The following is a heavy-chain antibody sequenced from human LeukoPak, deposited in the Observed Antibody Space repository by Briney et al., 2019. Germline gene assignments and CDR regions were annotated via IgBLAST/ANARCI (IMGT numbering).Heavy chain of an antibody. CDR1: GYSFTGYY. D-gene: IGHD3-10*01. CDR3: ALLWFGELWTKDY. CDR2: INPKRGGT. V-gene: IGHV1-2*06. Sequence: ASVKVSCKASGYSFTGYYMHWVRQAPGQGLEWMGRINPKRGGTNYAQKFQGRVTLTRDTSISTAHMELSRLTSDDTAVYYCALLWFGELWTKDYWGQGTLATVSS. J-gene: IGHJ4*02.